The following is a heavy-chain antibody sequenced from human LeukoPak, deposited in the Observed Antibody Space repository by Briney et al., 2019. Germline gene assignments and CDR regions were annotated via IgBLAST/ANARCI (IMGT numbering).Heavy chain of an antibody. CDR1: GFTFSGSA. CDR2: IRSKANSYAT. V-gene: IGHV3-73*01. CDR3: ARDGGYDYVS. Sequence: GGSLKLSCAASGFTFSGSAMHWVRQASGKGLEWVGRIRSKANSYATAYAASVKGRFTISRDNSKNTLYLQMNSLRAEDTAVYYCARDGGYDYVSWGQGTLVTVSS. J-gene: IGHJ5*02. D-gene: IGHD3-16*01.